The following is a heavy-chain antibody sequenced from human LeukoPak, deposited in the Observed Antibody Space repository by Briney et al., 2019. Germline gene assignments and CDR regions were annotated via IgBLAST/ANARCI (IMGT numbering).Heavy chain of an antibody. CDR3: ARDRHGSGLVGI. J-gene: IGHJ3*02. Sequence: PGGSLRLSCAASGFTFSSYSMNWVRQAPGKGLEWVSYISSSSSTIYYADSVKGRFTISRDNAKNSLYLQMNSLRAEDTAVYYCARDRHGSGLVGIWGQGTMVTVSS. D-gene: IGHD6-19*01. CDR2: ISSSSSTI. V-gene: IGHV3-48*04. CDR1: GFTFSSYS.